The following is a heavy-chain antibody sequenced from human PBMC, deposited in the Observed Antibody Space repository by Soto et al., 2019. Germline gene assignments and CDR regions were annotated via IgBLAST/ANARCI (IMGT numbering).Heavy chain of an antibody. D-gene: IGHD6-6*01. V-gene: IGHV1-18*01. J-gene: IGHJ4*02. CDR1: GYGFTIYG. Sequence: ASVKVSCKASGYGFTIYGLSWVRQAPGQGLEWMAWISPYNGNANYAQKFQDRVSMTTDTSTSTAYMELRSLRSGDTAVYYCARDLGFSSSKALDFWGQGTLVTVSS. CDR3: ARDLGFSSSKALDF. CDR2: ISPYNGNA.